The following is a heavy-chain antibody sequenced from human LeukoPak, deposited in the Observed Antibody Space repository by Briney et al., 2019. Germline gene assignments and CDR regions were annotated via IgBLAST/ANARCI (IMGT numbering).Heavy chain of an antibody. J-gene: IGHJ4*02. D-gene: IGHD6-13*01. CDR3: SRGGRYSSSWYVGY. CDR2: INPNSGGT. CDR1: GYTFTGCY. V-gene: IGHV1-2*02. Sequence: ASVKVSCKASGYTFTGCYMHWVRQAHGQGLEWMGWINPNSGGTNYAHKFQGRVTMTRDTSISTAYMELIRLRSDDTAVYYCSRGGRYSSSWYVGYWGQGTLVTVSS.